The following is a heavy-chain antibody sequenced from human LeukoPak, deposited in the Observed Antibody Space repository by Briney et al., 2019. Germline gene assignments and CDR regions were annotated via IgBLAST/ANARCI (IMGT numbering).Heavy chain of an antibody. D-gene: IGHD5-18*01. Sequence: VGSLGLSCEASGFPFSTYAMSWVRQAPGKGLEWVSGISVSGGTTYYADSVKGRFTVSRDNSKNTLYLQMNSLRAEDTAVYYCAKDKIRDTANNIPNPYIDYWGQGTLVTVSS. J-gene: IGHJ4*02. CDR1: GFPFSTYA. V-gene: IGHV3-23*01. CDR2: ISVSGGTT. CDR3: AKDKIRDTANNIPNPYIDY.